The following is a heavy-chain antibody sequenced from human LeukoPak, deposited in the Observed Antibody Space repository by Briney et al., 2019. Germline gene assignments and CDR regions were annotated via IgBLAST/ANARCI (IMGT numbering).Heavy chain of an antibody. J-gene: IGHJ4*02. CDR1: GFTFSNYA. V-gene: IGHV3-23*01. CDR3: VKEVGRRGIPCFGY. CDR2: IPDSGDST. D-gene: IGHD2-15*01. Sequence: GGSLRLSCAASGFTFSNYAMSWVRQAPGKGLEWVSGIPDSGDSTYYVDSVKGRFTLSRDNSKNTLYLQMNSLRAEDTAIYYCVKEVGRRGIPCFGYWGQGALVSVSS.